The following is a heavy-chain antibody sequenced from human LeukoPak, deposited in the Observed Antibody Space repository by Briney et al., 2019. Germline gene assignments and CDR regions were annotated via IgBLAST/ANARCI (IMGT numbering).Heavy chain of an antibody. CDR3: ARELGHYYDSSGYFDY. CDR2: IYSGGST. J-gene: IGHJ4*02. Sequence: PGGSLRLSCAASEFSVGSNYMTWVRQAPGKGLEWVSLIYSGGSTYYADSVKGRFTISRDNSKNSLYLQMNSLRAEDTAVYYCARELGHYYDSSGYFDYWGQGTLVTVSS. V-gene: IGHV3-66*01. CDR1: EFSVGSNY. D-gene: IGHD3-22*01.